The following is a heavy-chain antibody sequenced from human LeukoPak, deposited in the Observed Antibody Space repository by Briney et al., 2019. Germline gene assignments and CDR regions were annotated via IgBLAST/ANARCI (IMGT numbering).Heavy chain of an antibody. V-gene: IGHV3-21*01. J-gene: IGHJ4*02. CDR3: ARGGQQLVGYFDY. D-gene: IGHD6-13*01. Sequence: GGSLRLSCAASGFTFDDYAMHWVRQAPGKGLEWVSSISSSSSYIYYADSVKGRFTISRDNAKNSLYLQMNSLRAEDTAVYYCARGGQQLVGYFDYWGQGTLVTVSS. CDR1: GFTFDDYA. CDR2: ISSSSSYI.